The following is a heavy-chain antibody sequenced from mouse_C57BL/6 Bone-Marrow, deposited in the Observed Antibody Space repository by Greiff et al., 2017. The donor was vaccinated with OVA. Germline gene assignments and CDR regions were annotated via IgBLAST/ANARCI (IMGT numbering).Heavy chain of an antibody. CDR1: GYTFTSYG. V-gene: IGHV1-81*01. D-gene: IGHD3-1*01. CDR3: ARWVSAWFAY. CDR2: IYPRSGNT. J-gene: IGHJ3*01. Sequence: LVESGAELARPGASVKLSCKASGYTFTSYGISWVKQRTGQGLEWIGEIYPRSGNTYYNEKFKGKATLTADKSSSTAYMELRSLTSEDSAVYFCARWVSAWFAYWGQGTLVTVSA.